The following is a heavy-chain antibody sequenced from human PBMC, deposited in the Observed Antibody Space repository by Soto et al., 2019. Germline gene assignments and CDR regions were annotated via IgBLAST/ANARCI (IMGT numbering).Heavy chain of an antibody. CDR1: GYSFTSYW. V-gene: IGHV5-51*01. CDR3: VRHSPVTNYYYYYYMDV. Sequence: GESLKISCKGSGYSFTSYWIGWVRQMPGKGLEWMGIIYPGDSDTRYSPSFQGQVTISADKSISTAYLQWSSLKASDTAMYYCVRHSPVTNYYYYYYMDVWGKGTTVTVSS. D-gene: IGHD4-17*01. J-gene: IGHJ6*03. CDR2: IYPGDSDT.